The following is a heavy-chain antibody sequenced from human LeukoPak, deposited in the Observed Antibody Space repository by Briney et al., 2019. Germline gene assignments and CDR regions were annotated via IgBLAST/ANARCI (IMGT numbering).Heavy chain of an antibody. CDR3: ARGLEVVAATGNWFDP. D-gene: IGHD2-15*01. V-gene: IGHV1-3*01. Sequence: ASVNVSCKASGYTFTSYAMHWVRQAPGQRLEWMGWINAGNGNTKYSQKFQGRVTMTRDTSTSTVYMELSSLRSEDTAVYYCARGLEVVAATGNWFDPWGQGTLVTVSS. CDR1: GYTFTSYA. J-gene: IGHJ5*02. CDR2: INAGNGNT.